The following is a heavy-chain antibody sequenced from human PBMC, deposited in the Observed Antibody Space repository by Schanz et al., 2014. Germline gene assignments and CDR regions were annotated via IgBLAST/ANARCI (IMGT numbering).Heavy chain of an antibody. Sequence: EVQLVDSGGGLVKPGGSLRLSCAASGFTFTNYAMSWVRQAPGKGLEWVSTIGTSGGTNYAESVKGRFTISRDNSKNTLYLQMNSLRAEDTAVYFCAKIERNEDWGQGTLXTVSS. D-gene: IGHD1-1*01. V-gene: IGHV3-23*04. CDR3: AKIERNED. CDR2: IGTSGGT. CDR1: GFTFTNYA. J-gene: IGHJ4*02.